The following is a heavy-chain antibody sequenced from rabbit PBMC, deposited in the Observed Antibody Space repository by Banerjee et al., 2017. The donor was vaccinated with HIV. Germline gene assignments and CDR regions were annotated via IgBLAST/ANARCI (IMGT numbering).Heavy chain of an antibody. V-gene: IGHV1S45*01. D-gene: IGHD6-1*01. Sequence: QEQLKETGGGLVQPGGSLTLTCTASGFSFGSYYYMCWVRQAPGKGLEWIACIYAGSSGTTYYASWAKGRFTISKTSSTTVTLQMASLTAADTATYFCARTYIAYSSYWGYYFHLWGQGTLVTVS. CDR1: GFSFGSYYY. CDR2: IYAGSSGTT. CDR3: ARTYIAYSSYWGYYFHL. J-gene: IGHJ4*01.